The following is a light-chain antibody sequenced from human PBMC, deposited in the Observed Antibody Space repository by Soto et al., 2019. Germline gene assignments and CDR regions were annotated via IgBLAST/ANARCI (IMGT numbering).Light chain of an antibody. Sequence: EIVLTQSPGTLSLFPGDRATLSCRASQSVSSSYLAWYQQKPGQAPRLLIYGTSNRATGIPDRFSGSGSGTDFTLTISRLEPDDFAVYYCQQYSSSPHSFGQGTKLEIK. CDR3: QQYSSSPHS. V-gene: IGKV3-20*01. CDR1: QSVSSSY. J-gene: IGKJ2*03. CDR2: GTS.